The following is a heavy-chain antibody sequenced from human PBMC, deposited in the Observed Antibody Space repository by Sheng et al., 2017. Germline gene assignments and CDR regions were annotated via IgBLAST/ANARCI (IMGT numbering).Heavy chain of an antibody. D-gene: IGHD1-26*01. CDR1: GGSISSTSYY. V-gene: IGHV4-39*07. J-gene: IGHJ4*02. CDR2: LLYWAH. Sequence: QLQLQESGPGLVKPSETLSLTCTVSGGSISSTSYYWDWIRQPPREGAGVDWDFLLYWAHLPTTRPSRVESPYQETRPKNQFSLKLTSVTAADTALYYCARRGSIVGPTTGFDYWGLGTLVTFSS. CDR3: ARRGSIVGPTTGFDY.